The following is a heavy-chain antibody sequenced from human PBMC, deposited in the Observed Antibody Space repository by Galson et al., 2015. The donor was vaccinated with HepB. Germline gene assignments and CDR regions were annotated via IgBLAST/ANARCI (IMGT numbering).Heavy chain of an antibody. CDR3: ARGFNLYDSSGYYSLGY. CDR2: LNPNSGNT. J-gene: IGHJ4*02. D-gene: IGHD3-22*01. CDR1: GYTFTSYD. V-gene: IGHV1-8*01. Sequence: SCKASGYTFTSYDINWVRQATGQGLEWMGWLNPNSGNTGYAQKFQDRVTMTRNTSISTAYMELSSLRSEDTAVYYCARGFNLYDSSGYYSLGYWGQGTLVTVSS.